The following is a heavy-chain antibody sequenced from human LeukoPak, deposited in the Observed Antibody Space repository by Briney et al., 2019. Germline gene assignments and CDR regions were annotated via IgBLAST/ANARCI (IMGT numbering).Heavy chain of an antibody. CDR3: ARLIYGSGWSRYYYYYYMDV. Sequence: GGSLRLSCAASGFTFSTYSMNWVRQAPGKGLEWVSSISSSSSYIYYADSVKGRFTISRDNSKNTLYLQTNSLRAEDTAVYYCARLIYGSGWSRYYYYYYMDVWGKGTTVTISS. CDR1: GFTFSTYS. J-gene: IGHJ6*03. D-gene: IGHD6-19*01. CDR2: ISSSSSYI. V-gene: IGHV3-21*04.